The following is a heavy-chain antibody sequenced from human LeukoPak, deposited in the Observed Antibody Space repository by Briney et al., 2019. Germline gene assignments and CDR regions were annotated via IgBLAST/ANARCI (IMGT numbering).Heavy chain of an antibody. D-gene: IGHD6-13*01. CDR2: INHYSCDT. V-gene: IGHV1-2*06. J-gene: IGHJ4*02. Sequence: GASVKVSCKASLYTFTRYHIHSLRPAPGRGGEWVGLINHYSCDTNFAQNFQGRVTMTRDNSITTPYMHLSSLTPDDTAVYFCGRDQASVTRSWYTGYWGQGTQVTVSS. CDR3: GRDQASVTRSWYTGY. CDR1: LYTFTRYH.